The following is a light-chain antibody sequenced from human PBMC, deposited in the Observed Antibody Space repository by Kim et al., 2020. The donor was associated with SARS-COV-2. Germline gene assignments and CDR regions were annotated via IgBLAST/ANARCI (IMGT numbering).Light chain of an antibody. J-gene: IGKJ2*01. CDR3: QQYGTSPYT. Sequence: SQGERATLSCRASQSGSSNYLAWYQQKPGQAPMLFIYGASRRATGIPDRCSGSGSGTDFTLNISRLEPEDCAVYYCQQYGTSPYTFGQGTNLEI. V-gene: IGKV3-20*01. CDR1: QSGSSNY. CDR2: GAS.